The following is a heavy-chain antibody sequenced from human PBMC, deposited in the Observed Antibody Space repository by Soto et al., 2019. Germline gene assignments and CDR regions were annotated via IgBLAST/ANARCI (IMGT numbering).Heavy chain of an antibody. CDR3: ARVEDLLSRFDP. CDR1: GDSISSGSYY. CDR2: IHYSGTT. Sequence: QVQLQESGPGLVKPSQTLSLTCTVSGDSISSGSYYWSWIRQHPRTGLEWIGYIHYSGTTSYNPSLKSRITISLDTSKNQFSLKLSSVTAADTAVYYCARVEDLLSRFDPWGQGTQVTVSS. V-gene: IGHV4-31*03. J-gene: IGHJ5*02. D-gene: IGHD2-15*01.